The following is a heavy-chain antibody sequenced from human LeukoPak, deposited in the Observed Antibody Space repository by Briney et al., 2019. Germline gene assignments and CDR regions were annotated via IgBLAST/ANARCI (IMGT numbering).Heavy chain of an antibody. Sequence: PGGSLRLSCAASGFTFSSYAMSWVRQAPGKGLEWVSVISGGGGNTYYTDSVKGRFTISRDNSKNTLFLQMNSLRAEDTAVYYCAKGEQGVDYWGQGTLVTVSS. D-gene: IGHD1/OR15-1a*01. CDR1: GFTFSSYA. V-gene: IGHV3-23*01. J-gene: IGHJ4*02. CDR2: ISGGGGNT. CDR3: AKGEQGVDY.